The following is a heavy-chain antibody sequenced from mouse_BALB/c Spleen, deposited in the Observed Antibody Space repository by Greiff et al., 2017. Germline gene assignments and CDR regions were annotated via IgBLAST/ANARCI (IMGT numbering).Heavy chain of an antibody. V-gene: IGHV1-15*01. D-gene: IGHD1-1*01. CDR2: IDPETGGT. CDR1: GYTFTDYE. Sequence: QVQLKESGAELVRPGASVTLSCKASGYTFTDYEMHWVKQTPVHGLEWIGAIDPETGGTAYNQKFKGKATLTADKSSSTAYMELRSLTSEDSAVYYCTRGTTVVAENYYYAMDYWGQGTSVTVSS. J-gene: IGHJ4*01. CDR3: TRGTTVVAENYYYAMDY.